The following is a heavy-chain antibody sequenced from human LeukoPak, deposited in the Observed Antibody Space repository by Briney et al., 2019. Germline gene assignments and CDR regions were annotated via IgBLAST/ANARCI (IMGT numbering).Heavy chain of an antibody. CDR2: IIPIFGTA. J-gene: IGHJ4*02. CDR1: GGTFSSYA. CDR3: AIGTTMVRGVI. Sequence: ASVKVSCKASGGTFSSYAISWLRQAPGQGLEWMGRIIPIFGTANYAQKFQGRVTITTDESTSTAYMELSSLRSEDTAVYYCAIGTTMVRGVIWGQGTLVTVSS. D-gene: IGHD3-10*01. V-gene: IGHV1-69*05.